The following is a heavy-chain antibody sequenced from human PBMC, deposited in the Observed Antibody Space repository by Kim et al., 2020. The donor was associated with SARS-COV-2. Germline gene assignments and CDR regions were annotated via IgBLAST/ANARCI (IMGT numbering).Heavy chain of an antibody. J-gene: IGHJ4*02. CDR3: ARGVYGALGAAED. V-gene: IGHV3-30*07. D-gene: IGHD4-17*01. Sequence: SVKGRFTNTRDNSKNTLYLQVQSLRVDDTAIYYCARGVYGALGAAEDWGRGTLVTVSS.